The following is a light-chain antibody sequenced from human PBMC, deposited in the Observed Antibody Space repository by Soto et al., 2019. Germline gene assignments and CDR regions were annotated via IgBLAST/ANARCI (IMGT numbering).Light chain of an antibody. CDR2: GAS. Sequence: EIVMTQSPATLSVSPGERATRSCRASQNVSNNLAWYQQRPGQAPRLLIYGASTRATDIPARFSGTGSGTEFTLTISSLQSEDLAVYHCQQYESWPLTFGGGTKVEVK. J-gene: IGKJ4*01. CDR1: QNVSNN. V-gene: IGKV3D-15*01. CDR3: QQYESWPLT.